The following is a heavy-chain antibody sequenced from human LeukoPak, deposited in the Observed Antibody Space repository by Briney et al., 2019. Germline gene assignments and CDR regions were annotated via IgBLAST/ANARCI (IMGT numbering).Heavy chain of an antibody. CDR2: IRSKAYGGTT. CDR3: TRTLDDYGVYYFDY. V-gene: IGHV3-49*03. D-gene: IGHD4-17*01. J-gene: IGHJ4*02. CDR1: GFTFGDYA. Sequence: GGSLRLSCTVSGFTFGDYAMSWFRQAPGKGLEWVGFIRSKAYGGTTEYAASVKGRFTISRDDSKSIAYLQMNSLKTEDTAVYYCTRTLDDYGVYYFDYWGQGTLVTVSS.